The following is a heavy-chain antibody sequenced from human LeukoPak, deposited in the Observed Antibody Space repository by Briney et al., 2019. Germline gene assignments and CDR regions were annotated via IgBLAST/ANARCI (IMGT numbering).Heavy chain of an antibody. CDR3: AKSAYFREYFDY. CDR2: TYYRSTWHN. D-gene: IGHD2-8*01. J-gene: IGHJ4*02. V-gene: IGHV6-1*01. CDR1: GDSVSSISAT. Sequence: SQTLSLTCAISGDSVSSISATWNWIRQSPSRGLEWLGRTYYRSTWHNDYAASVKSQITINPDTSKNQFFLQLNTVTLEDTAVYYCAKSAYFREYFDYWGQGILVTVSS.